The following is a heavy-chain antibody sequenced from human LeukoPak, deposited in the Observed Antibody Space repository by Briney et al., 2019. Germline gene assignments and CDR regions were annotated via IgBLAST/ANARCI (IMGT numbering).Heavy chain of an antibody. D-gene: IGHD2-2*01. Sequence: ASVKVSCKASGYTFTSYGISWVRQAPGQGREWMGWISAYNGNTNYAQKLQGRVTMTTDTSTSTAYMELRSLRSDDTAVYYCARDRPRDCSSTSCYRRGNWFDPWGQGTLVTVSS. CDR1: GYTFTSYG. CDR2: ISAYNGNT. V-gene: IGHV1-18*01. CDR3: ARDRPRDCSSTSCYRRGNWFDP. J-gene: IGHJ5*02.